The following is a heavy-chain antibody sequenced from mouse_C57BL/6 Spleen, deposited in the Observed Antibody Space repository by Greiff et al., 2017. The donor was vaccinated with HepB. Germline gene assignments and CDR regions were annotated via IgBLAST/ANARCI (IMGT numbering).Heavy chain of an antibody. V-gene: IGHV1-81*01. J-gene: IGHJ4*01. CDR1: GYTFTSYG. CDR3: LRIDYYGSSFYAMDY. Sequence: VKLMESGAELARPGASVKLSCKASGYTFTSYGISWVKQRTGQGLEWIGEIYPRSGNTYYNEKFKGKATLTADKSSSTAYMELRSLTSEDSAVYFCLRIDYYGSSFYAMDYWGQGTSVTVSS. CDR2: IYPRSGNT. D-gene: IGHD1-1*01.